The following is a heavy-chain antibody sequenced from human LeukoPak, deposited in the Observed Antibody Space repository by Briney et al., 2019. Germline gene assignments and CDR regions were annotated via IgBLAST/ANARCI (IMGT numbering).Heavy chain of an antibody. CDR1: GGSISSGDYY. CDR2: IYYSGST. D-gene: IGHD3-22*01. J-gene: IGHJ4*02. V-gene: IGHV4-30-4*01. CDR3: ARGGYYDSSGYELSS. Sequence: SETLSLTCTVSGGSISSGDYYWSWIRQPPGKGLEWIGYIYYSGSTYYNPSLKSRVTISVDTSKNQFSLKLSSVTAADTAVYYCARGGYYDSSGYELSSWGQGTLVTVSS.